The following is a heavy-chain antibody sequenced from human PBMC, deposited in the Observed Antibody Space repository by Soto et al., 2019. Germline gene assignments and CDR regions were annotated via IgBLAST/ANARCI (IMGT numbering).Heavy chain of an antibody. CDR3: ASLYYDYYFDY. D-gene: IGHD5-12*01. Sequence: PSECLSLTCTVSGGSISSYYWSWIRQPPGKGLEWIGYIYYSGSTNYNPSLKSRVTISVDTSKNQFSLKLSSVTAADTAVYYCASLYYDYYFDYWGQGTLVTVSS. CDR2: IYYSGST. J-gene: IGHJ4*02. V-gene: IGHV4-59*01. CDR1: GGSISSYY.